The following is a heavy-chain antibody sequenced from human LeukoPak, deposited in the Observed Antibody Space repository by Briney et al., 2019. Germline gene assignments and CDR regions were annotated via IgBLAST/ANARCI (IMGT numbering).Heavy chain of an antibody. CDR3: GRGDYGSGSYYNAGNDAFEF. Sequence: GGSLRLSCAASGFTHSSHAMSWVRQAPGKGLEWVSSISGSGGGTDYAASVKGRFTMSRDNARKTLYLHMSRLRAEDKVVYYCGRGDYGSGSYYNAGNDAFEFWGQGTMVTVSS. J-gene: IGHJ3*01. CDR2: ISGSGGGT. V-gene: IGHV3-23*01. CDR1: GFTHSSHA. D-gene: IGHD3-10*01.